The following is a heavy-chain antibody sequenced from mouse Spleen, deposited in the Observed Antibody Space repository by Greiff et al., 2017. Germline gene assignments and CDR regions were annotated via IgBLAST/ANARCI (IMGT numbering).Heavy chain of an antibody. J-gene: IGHJ3*01. CDR3: AREYYGSSEAY. CDR2: IYPSDSET. D-gene: IGHD1-1*01. V-gene: IGHV1-61*01. Sequence: VQLQQPGAELVRPGSSVKLSCKASGYTFTSYWMDWVKQRPGQGLEWIGNIYPSDSETHYNQKFKDKATLTVDKSSSTAYMQLSSLTSEDSAVYYCAREYYGSSEAYWGQGTLVTVSA. CDR1: GYTFTSYW.